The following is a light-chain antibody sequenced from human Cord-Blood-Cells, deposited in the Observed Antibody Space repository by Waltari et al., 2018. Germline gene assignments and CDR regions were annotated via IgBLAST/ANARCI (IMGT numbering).Light chain of an antibody. CDR1: SSAVGSYNL. V-gene: IGLV2-23*02. CDR2: EVS. Sequence: QSALTQPASVSGSPGQSITISCTGTSSAVGSYNLVPWYHQHPGKAPKLMIYEVSKRPSGVSNRFSGSKSGNTASLTISGLQAEDEADYYCCSYAGSSSWVFGGGTKLTVL. CDR3: CSYAGSSSWV. J-gene: IGLJ3*02.